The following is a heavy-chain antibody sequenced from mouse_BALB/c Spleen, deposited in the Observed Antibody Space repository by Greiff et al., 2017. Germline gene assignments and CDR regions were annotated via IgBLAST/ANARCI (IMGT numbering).Heavy chain of an antibody. J-gene: IGHJ1*01. D-gene: IGHD2-4*01. V-gene: IGHV1-4*01. CDR3: ARWGRITRYFDV. Sequence: VQRVESGAELARPGASVKMSCKASGYTFTSYTMHWVKQRPGQGLEWIGYINPSSGYTNYNQKFKDKATLTADKSSSTAYMQLSSLTSEDSAVYYCARWGRITRYFDVWGAGTTVTVSS. CDR1: GYTFTSYT. CDR2: INPSSGYT.